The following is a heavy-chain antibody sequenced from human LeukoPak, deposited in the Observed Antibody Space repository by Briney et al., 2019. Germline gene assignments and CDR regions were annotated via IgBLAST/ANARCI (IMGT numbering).Heavy chain of an antibody. CDR3: AKDPARPYYYYMDV. CDR1: GFTFSSYG. J-gene: IGHJ6*03. CDR2: IRYDGSNK. V-gene: IGHV3-30*02. D-gene: IGHD2-15*01. Sequence: SGGSLRLSCAASGFTFSSYGMHWVRQAPGKGLEWVAFIRYDGSNKYYADSVKGRFTISRDNSKNTLYLQMNSLRAEDTAVYYCAKDPARPYYYYMDVWGKGTTVTISS.